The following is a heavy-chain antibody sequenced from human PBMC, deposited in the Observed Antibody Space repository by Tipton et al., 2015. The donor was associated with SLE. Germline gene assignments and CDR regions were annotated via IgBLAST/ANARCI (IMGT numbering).Heavy chain of an antibody. V-gene: IGHV4-59*01. J-gene: IGHJ4*02. CDR3: ARERLYSSSNWYHFDY. CDR1: GGSIRSYY. D-gene: IGHD6-13*01. CDR2: IYYRGSPYYREST. Sequence: LRLSCTVSGGSIRSYYWSWIRLTPGKGLEWIGDIYYRGSPYYRESTTYNPSLESRATMSLDTPKNQFSLKLNSATAADTAVYYCARERLYSSSNWYHFDYWGQGALVTVSS.